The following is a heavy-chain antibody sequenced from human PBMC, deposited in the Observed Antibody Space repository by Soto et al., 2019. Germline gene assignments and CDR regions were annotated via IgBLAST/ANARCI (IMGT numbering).Heavy chain of an antibody. CDR1: GFTFSSYG. CDR3: AKDLGAYCGGDCYPDFDY. J-gene: IGHJ4*02. Sequence: GGSLRLSCAASGFTFSSYGMHWVRQAPGKGLEWVAVISYDGSNKYYADSVKGRFTISRDNSKNTLYLQMNSLRAEDTAVYYYAKDLGAYCGGDCYPDFDYWGQGTLVTVSS. V-gene: IGHV3-30*18. CDR2: ISYDGSNK. D-gene: IGHD2-21*02.